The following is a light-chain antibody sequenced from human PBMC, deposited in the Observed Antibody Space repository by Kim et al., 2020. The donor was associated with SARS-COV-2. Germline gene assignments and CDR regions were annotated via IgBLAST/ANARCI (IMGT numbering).Light chain of an antibody. J-gene: IGLJ3*02. V-gene: IGLV3-19*01. Sequence: VAVGKTGSITRQGASLRSYYATWYQQKPGQALIVVIYGKNNRPSGIPDRFSGCSAENTASLTITGTQAGDEADYYCNSRDTNDNVVFGGGTQLTVL. CDR2: GKN. CDR3: NSRDTNDNVV. CDR1: SLRSYY.